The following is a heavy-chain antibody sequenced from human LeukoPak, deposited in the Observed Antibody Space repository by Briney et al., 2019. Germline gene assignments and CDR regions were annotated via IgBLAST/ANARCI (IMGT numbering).Heavy chain of an antibody. CDR3: ARGPIVVVPAAEYYYYGMDV. Sequence: SETLSLTCAVYGGSFSGYYWSWIRQPPGKGLEWIGEINHSGSTNYNPSLKSRVTISVDTSKNQFSLKLSSVTAADTAVYYCARGPIVVVPAAEYYYYGMDVWGQGTTVTASS. CDR1: GGSFSGYY. D-gene: IGHD2-2*01. CDR2: INHSGST. V-gene: IGHV4-34*01. J-gene: IGHJ6*02.